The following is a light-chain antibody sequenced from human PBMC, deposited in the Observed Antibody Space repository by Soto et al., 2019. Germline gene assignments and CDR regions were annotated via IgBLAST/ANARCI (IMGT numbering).Light chain of an antibody. CDR2: EVS. Sequence: QSALTQPASVSGSPGQSITISCTGTSSDIGTYNYVSWYQQHPVKVPKLMIYEVSNRPSGVSNRFSGSKSGNTASLAISGLQSEDEADYYCSSYTTSSTQVFGGGTKLTVL. J-gene: IGLJ3*02. CDR1: SSDIGTYNY. V-gene: IGLV2-14*01. CDR3: SSYTTSSTQV.